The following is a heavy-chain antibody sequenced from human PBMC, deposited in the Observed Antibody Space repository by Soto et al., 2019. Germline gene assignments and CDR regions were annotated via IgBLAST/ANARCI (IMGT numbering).Heavy chain of an antibody. D-gene: IGHD3-22*01. J-gene: IGHJ4*02. Sequence: SVKVSCKASGYTFTSYYMHWVRQAPGQGLEWMGGIIPIFGTANYAQKFQGRVTITADESTSTAYMELSSLRSEDTAVYYCARHFYDSSGYYPFDYWGQGTLVTVSS. CDR2: IIPIFGTA. V-gene: IGHV1-69*13. CDR3: ARHFYDSSGYYPFDY. CDR1: GYTFTSYY.